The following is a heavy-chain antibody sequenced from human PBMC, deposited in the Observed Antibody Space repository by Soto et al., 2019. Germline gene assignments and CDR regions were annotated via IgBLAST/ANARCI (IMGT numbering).Heavy chain of an antibody. J-gene: IGHJ4*02. V-gene: IGHV4-31*02. D-gene: IGHD2-15*01. Sequence: SETLSLTCTVSGGSISSGGYYWSWIRQHPGKGLEWIGYIYYSGSTNYNPSLKSRVTISVDTSKNQFSLKLSSVTAADTAVYYCMMVVAPGLDYWGQGTLVTVSS. CDR2: IYYSGST. CDR3: MMVVAPGLDY. CDR1: GGSISSGGYY.